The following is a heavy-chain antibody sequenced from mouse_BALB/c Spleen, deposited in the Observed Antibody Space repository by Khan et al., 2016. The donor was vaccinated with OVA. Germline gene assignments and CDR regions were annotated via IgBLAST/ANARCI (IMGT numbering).Heavy chain of an antibody. Sequence: QIQLVQSGPELKKPGETVMISCKASGYTFTNFGMNWVKQAPGKGLKWMGWINTYTGEPTYADDFRGRFAFSLETSVTTAYLQINNLKNEDTATYFCARVGNYWYFDVWGAGTPVTVSS. V-gene: IGHV9-3-1*01. CDR1: GYTFTNFG. J-gene: IGHJ1*01. CDR2: INTYTGEP. D-gene: IGHD2-1*01. CDR3: ARVGNYWYFDV.